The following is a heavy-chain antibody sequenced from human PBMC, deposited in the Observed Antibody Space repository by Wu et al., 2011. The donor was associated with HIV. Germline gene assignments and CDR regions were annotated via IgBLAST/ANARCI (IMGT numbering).Heavy chain of an antibody. Sequence: QVQLVQSGAEVKKPGSSVKVSCKASGGTFSSYAISWVRQAPGQGLEWMGGIIPIFGTANYAQKFQGRVTITTDESTSTAYMELSSLRSEDTAVYYCARDPTAYSRQWLARGSGYFDYWGQGNPGH. CDR1: GGTFSSYA. D-gene: IGHD6-19*01. J-gene: IGHJ4*02. V-gene: IGHV1-69*05. CDR3: ARDPTAYSRQWLARGSGYFDY. CDR2: IIPIFGTA.